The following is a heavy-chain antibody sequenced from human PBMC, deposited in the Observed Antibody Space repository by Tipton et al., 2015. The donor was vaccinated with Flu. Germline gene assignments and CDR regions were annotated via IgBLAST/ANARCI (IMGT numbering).Heavy chain of an antibody. Sequence: TLSLTCTVSGDSISRGSYYYNWIRQPAGEGLEWIGRIYTNANTNYKASLKSRVTISIDRSRNQFSLRLSSVTAADTAMYYCATWGYSSGREFDYWGQGTLVTVSS. CDR2: IYTNANT. V-gene: IGHV4-61*02. CDR1: GDSISRGSYY. J-gene: IGHJ4*02. D-gene: IGHD6-19*01. CDR3: ATWGYSSGREFDY.